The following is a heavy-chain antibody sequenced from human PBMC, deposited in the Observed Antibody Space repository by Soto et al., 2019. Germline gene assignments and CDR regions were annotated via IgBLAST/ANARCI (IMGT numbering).Heavy chain of an antibody. CDR2: ISSSGSTI. CDR3: ARHLLSIAALLDYFDY. D-gene: IGHD6-6*01. Sequence: QVQLVASGGGLVKPGGSLRLSCAASGFTFSDYYMSWIRQAPGKGLEWVSYISSSGSTIYYADSVKGRFTISRDNAKNSLYLQMNSLRAEDTAVYYCARHLLSIAALLDYFDYWGQGTLVTVSS. V-gene: IGHV3-11*01. J-gene: IGHJ4*02. CDR1: GFTFSDYY.